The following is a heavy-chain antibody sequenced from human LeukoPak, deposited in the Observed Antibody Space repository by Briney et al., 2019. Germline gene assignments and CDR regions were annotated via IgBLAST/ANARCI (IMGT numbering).Heavy chain of an antibody. D-gene: IGHD6-6*01. J-gene: IGHJ4*02. V-gene: IGHV1-69*05. Sequence: GASVKVSCKASGGTFSSYAISWVRQAPGQGLEWMGGIIPIFGTANYAQKLQGRVTMTTDTSTSTAYMELRSLRSDDTAVYYCAKDRWRDGSSSFDNWGQGTLVTVSS. CDR1: GGTFSSYA. CDR2: IIPIFGTA. CDR3: AKDRWRDGSSSFDN.